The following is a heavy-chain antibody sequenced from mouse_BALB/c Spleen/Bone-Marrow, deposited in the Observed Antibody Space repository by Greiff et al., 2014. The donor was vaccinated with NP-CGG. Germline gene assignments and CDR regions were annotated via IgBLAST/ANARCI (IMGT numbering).Heavy chain of an antibody. Sequence: VQLQESGAELAKPGASVKMSCKASGYTFTTYWIHWVKQRPGQGLEWIGYINPSTGNTEYNQKFRDRATLTADKSSSTPYMQLSSLTSEDSAVCYCARGLRDWYFDVWGAGTTVTVSS. V-gene: IGHV1-7*01. D-gene: IGHD2-4*01. CDR3: ARGLRDWYFDV. CDR2: INPSTGNT. J-gene: IGHJ1*01. CDR1: GYTFTTYW.